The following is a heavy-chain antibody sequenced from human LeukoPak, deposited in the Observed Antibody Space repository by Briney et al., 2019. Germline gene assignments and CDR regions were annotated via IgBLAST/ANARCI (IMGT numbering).Heavy chain of an antibody. CDR3: AREFNSFLADCSGGQCLSMS. CDR2: MKPDGSEK. CDR1: HFTFTTYW. D-gene: IGHD2-15*01. Sequence: GGSLRLSCAASHFTFTTYWMSWVRQAPGKGLEWVANMKPDGSEKYYVDSVKGRFAISGDNAKNSLYLQMNSLRAEDTAMYYCAREFNSFLADCSGGQCLSMSWGQGTLVTVSS. V-gene: IGHV3-7*01. J-gene: IGHJ4*02.